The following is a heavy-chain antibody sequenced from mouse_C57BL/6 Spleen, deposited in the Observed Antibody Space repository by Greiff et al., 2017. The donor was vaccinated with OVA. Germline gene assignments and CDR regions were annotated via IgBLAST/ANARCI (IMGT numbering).Heavy chain of an antibody. CDR3: ARGSLFDY. J-gene: IGHJ2*01. D-gene: IGHD1-1*01. CDR1: GYTFTSYW. Sequence: QVQLQQPGAELVMPGASVKLSCKASGYTFTSYWMHWVKQRPGQGLAWIGEIDPSDSYTNYNQKFKGKSTLTVDKSSSTAYMQLSSLTSEDSAVYYCARGSLFDYWGQGTTLTVSS. CDR2: IDPSDSYT. V-gene: IGHV1-69*01.